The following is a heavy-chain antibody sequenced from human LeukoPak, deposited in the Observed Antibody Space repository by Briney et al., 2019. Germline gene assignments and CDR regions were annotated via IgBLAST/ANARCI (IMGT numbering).Heavy chain of an antibody. V-gene: IGHV3-30*04. CDR1: GFNFQIYA. Sequence: GTSLRLSCAASGFNFQIYAMHWVRQAPGKGLEWVAIISYGGDNKYYADSVNCRFTISRDNFKSMLYLQMNGLRPEDTAVYYCSRDGPRDYDVLTALDYWGQGTVVSVSS. D-gene: IGHD3-9*01. CDR3: SRDGPRDYDVLTALDY. CDR2: ISYGGDNK. J-gene: IGHJ4*02.